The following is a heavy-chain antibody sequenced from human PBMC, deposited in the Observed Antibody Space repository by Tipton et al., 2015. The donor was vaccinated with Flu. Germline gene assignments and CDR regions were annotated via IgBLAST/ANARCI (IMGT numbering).Heavy chain of an antibody. CDR1: GGSISSGGAY. V-gene: IGHV4-31*03. D-gene: IGHD4-11*01. J-gene: IGHJ5*01. Sequence: TLSLTCTVSGGSISSGGAYWSWIRQHPGKGLEWIGGIYYSGSTYYKSSLESRVTISVDTSKNLFSLQLKSVTAADTAVYYCARRDYSNYVSEPKNWFDSWGQGTLVTVSS. CDR2: IYYSGST. CDR3: ARRDYSNYVSEPKNWFDS.